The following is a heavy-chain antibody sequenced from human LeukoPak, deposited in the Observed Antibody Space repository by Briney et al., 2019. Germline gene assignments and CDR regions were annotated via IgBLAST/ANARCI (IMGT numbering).Heavy chain of an antibody. Sequence: DPSGTLSLTCRVSGVFISTSNWWSWVRQSPGQGLEWIGEIYHSGSTNYNPSLKSRVTISVDKSKNQFSLRLNSVTGADTAVYYCARKSGWNLDYWGQGTLVAVSP. CDR2: IYHSGST. D-gene: IGHD6-19*01. CDR3: ARKSGWNLDY. CDR1: GVFISTSNW. V-gene: IGHV4-4*02. J-gene: IGHJ4*02.